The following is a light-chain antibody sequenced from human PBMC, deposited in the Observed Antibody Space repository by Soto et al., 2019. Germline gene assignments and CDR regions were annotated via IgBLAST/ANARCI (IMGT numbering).Light chain of an antibody. CDR2: AAS. J-gene: IGKJ5*01. Sequence: DSRMTQSPSSVSASVGDRVTMTCRASQSISSYLNWYQQKPGKAPKLLIYAASSLQSGVPSRFSGSGSGTDFTLTISSLQPEDFATYYCQQSYSTPPITFGQGTRLEIK. CDR1: QSISSY. V-gene: IGKV1-39*01. CDR3: QQSYSTPPIT.